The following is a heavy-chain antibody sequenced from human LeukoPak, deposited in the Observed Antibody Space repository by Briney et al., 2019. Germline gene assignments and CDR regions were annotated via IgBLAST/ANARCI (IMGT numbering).Heavy chain of an antibody. D-gene: IGHD5-18*01. CDR1: GFTFSRYW. V-gene: IGHV3-7*02. CDR3: ASTIELWHFDY. J-gene: IGHJ4*02. Sequence: GGSLRLSCAASGFTFSRYWMSWVRQAPGKGLEWVANIQEDGSEKHYVDSVKGRFTISRDNAKNSLYLQMNSLRAEDTAVYFCASTIELWHFDYWGQGTLVTVSS. CDR2: IQEDGSEK.